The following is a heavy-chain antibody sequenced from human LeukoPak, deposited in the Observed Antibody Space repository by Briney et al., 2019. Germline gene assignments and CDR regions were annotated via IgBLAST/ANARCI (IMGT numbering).Heavy chain of an antibody. CDR1: GFTFSSYA. D-gene: IGHD1-26*01. Sequence: PGRSLRLSCAASGFTFSSYAMHWVRQAPGKGLEWVAVISYDGSNKYYADSVKGRFTISRDNSKNTLYLQMNSLRAEDTAVYYCAKVGGWWELVKYFDYWGQGTLVTVSS. J-gene: IGHJ4*02. V-gene: IGHV3-30-3*01. CDR2: ISYDGSNK. CDR3: AKVGGWWELVKYFDY.